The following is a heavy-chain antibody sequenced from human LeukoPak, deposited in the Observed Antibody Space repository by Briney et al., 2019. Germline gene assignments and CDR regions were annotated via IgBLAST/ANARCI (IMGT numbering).Heavy chain of an antibody. CDR1: GYTFTGYY. CDR2: INPNSGGT. CDR3: AREKYEVYDYGDYADY. J-gene: IGHJ4*02. V-gene: IGHV1-2*06. D-gene: IGHD4-17*01. Sequence: GASVKVSCKASGYTFTGYYMHWVRQAPGQGLEWMGRINPNSGGTNYAQKFQGRVTMTRDTSISTAYMELSRLRSDDTAVYYCAREKYEVYDYGDYADYRGQGTLVTVSS.